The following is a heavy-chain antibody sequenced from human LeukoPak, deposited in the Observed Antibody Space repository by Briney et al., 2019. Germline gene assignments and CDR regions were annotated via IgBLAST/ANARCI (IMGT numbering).Heavy chain of an antibody. J-gene: IGHJ4*02. D-gene: IGHD2-21*02. Sequence: ASVKVSCKASGGTFSSYAISWVRQAPGQGLEWMGWINPNSGGTNYAQKFQGWVTMTRDTSISTAYMELSRLRSDDTAVYYCARGAGMTDFDYWGQGTLVTVSS. CDR2: INPNSGGT. V-gene: IGHV1-2*04. CDR3: ARGAGMTDFDY. CDR1: GGTFSSYA.